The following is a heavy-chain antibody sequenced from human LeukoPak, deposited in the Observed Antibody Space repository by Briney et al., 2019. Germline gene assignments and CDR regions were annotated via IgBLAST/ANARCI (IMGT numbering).Heavy chain of an antibody. V-gene: IGHV3-9*01. CDR1: GFTFDDYA. Sequence: GGSLRLSCAASGFTFDDYAMPWVRQAPGKGLEWVSGISWNSGSIGYADSVKGRFTISRDNAKNSLYLQMNSLRAEDTALYYCAKDSDCSSTSCSNNYFDYWGQGTLVTVSS. CDR3: AKDSDCSSTSCSNNYFDY. D-gene: IGHD2-2*01. CDR2: ISWNSGSI. J-gene: IGHJ4*02.